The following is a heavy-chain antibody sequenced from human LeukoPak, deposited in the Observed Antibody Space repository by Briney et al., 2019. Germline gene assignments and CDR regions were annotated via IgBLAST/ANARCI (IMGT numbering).Heavy chain of an antibody. Sequence: GASVKVSCKASGCTFTSYGISWVRQAPGQGLEWMGWISAYNGNTNYAQKFQGRVTMTRDTSISTAYMELSRLRSDDTAVYYCARRHEGYCSGGSCYWFDPWGQGTLVTVSS. D-gene: IGHD2-15*01. J-gene: IGHJ5*02. CDR1: GCTFTSYG. CDR3: ARRHEGYCSGGSCYWFDP. CDR2: ISAYNGNT. V-gene: IGHV1-18*01.